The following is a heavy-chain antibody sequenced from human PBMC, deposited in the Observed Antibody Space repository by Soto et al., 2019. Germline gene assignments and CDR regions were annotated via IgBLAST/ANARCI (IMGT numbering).Heavy chain of an antibody. CDR1: GFSFTDYW. Sequence: GGSLRLSCVASGFSFTDYWMTWVRQAPGKGLEWVANIKEDESEMRYVDSVKGRFTISRDNVRNSLYLQMNSLTAEDSAVYYCARDTPPESKNEFSYGLDVWGQGTTVTVSS. CDR2: IKEDESEM. CDR3: ARDTPPESKNEFSYGLDV. V-gene: IGHV3-7*03. D-gene: IGHD3-16*02. J-gene: IGHJ6*01.